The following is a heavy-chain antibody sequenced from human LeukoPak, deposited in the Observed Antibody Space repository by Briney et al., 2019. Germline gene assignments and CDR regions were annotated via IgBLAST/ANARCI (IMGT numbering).Heavy chain of an antibody. D-gene: IGHD3-9*01. V-gene: IGHV3-21*01. CDR2: ISSSSSYI. CDR3: ARIWYYDILTGNSRYFDY. J-gene: IGHJ4*02. Sequence: GGSLRLSCAASGFTFSSYSMNWVRQAPGKGLEWVSSISSSSSYIYYADSVKGRFTISRDNAKNSLYLQMNSLRAEDTAVYYCARIWYYDILTGNSRYFDYWGQGTLVTVSS. CDR1: GFTFSSYS.